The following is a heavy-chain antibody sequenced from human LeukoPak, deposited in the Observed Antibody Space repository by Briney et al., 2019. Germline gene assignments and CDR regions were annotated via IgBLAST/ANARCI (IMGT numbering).Heavy chain of an antibody. CDR3: ATSYYYDSSGYYDPRFDY. CDR1: GYTLTELS. Sequence: ASVKVSCKVSGYTLTELSMHWVRQAPGKGLEWMGGFDPEDGETIYAQKFQGRVTMTEDTSTDTAYMELSSLRSEDTAVYYCATSYYYDSSGYYDPRFDYWAREPWSPSPQ. J-gene: IGHJ4*02. D-gene: IGHD3-22*01. V-gene: IGHV1-24*01. CDR2: FDPEDGET.